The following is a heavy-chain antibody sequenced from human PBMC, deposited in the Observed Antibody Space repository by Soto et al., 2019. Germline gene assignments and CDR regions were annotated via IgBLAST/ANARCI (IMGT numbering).Heavy chain of an antibody. J-gene: IGHJ4*02. D-gene: IGHD2-2*01. CDR3: ARGYRSSTSCQYYFDF. CDR1: GYTFTGYA. V-gene: IGHV1-3*01. Sequence: DSVKVSCKASGYTFTGYAIHWVRQAPGQRLEWMGWINGGNGDTKYSQKFQGRVTISRDTSASTAYMELTSLGSEDTAVYHCARGYRSSTSCQYYFDFWGQGAMVTVYS. CDR2: INGGNGDT.